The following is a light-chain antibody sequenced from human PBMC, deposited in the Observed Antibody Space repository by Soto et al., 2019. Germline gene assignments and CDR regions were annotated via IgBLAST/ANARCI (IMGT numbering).Light chain of an antibody. J-gene: IGLJ2*01. Sequence: QSVLTQSPSASASLGASVKLTCTLSSGHSSYAIAWHQQQPERGPRYLMKLNSDGSHSKGDGIPDRFSGSSSGAERYLTISRLQSEDEADYYCQTWGTGNVVFGGGTKVTVL. V-gene: IGLV4-69*01. CDR1: SGHSSYA. CDR2: LNSDGSH. CDR3: QTWGTGNVV.